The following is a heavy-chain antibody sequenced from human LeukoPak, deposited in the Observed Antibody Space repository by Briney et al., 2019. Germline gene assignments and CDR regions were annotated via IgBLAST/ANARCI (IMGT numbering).Heavy chain of an antibody. CDR2: ISSSSSYI. CDR3: XXXXDTVLTRGYYYYMDV. Sequence: PGGSLRLSCAASGFTFSSYTMNWVRQAPGKGLEWVSSISSSSSYIYYVDSVKGRFTISRDNAKKALYLQMNSLRAEDTALYYCXXXXDTVLTRGYYYYMDVWGKGTTVTVSS. J-gene: IGHJ6*03. V-gene: IGHV3-21*01. D-gene: IGHD4-23*01. CDR1: GFTFSSYT.